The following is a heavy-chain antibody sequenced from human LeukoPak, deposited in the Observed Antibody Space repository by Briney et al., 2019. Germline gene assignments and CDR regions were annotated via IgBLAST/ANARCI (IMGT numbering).Heavy chain of an antibody. J-gene: IGHJ6*02. Sequence: PGGSLRPSCAASGFTFSNAWMSWVRQAPGKGLEWVGRIKSKSDGGTTDHTAPVKGRFTISRDDSKNTLYLQMNSLKTEDTAVYFCTTGPFDYYGSASYLANGMDVWGQGTTVTVSS. V-gene: IGHV3-15*01. CDR1: GFTFSNAW. CDR2: IKSKSDGGTT. CDR3: TTGPFDYYGSASYLANGMDV. D-gene: IGHD3-10*01.